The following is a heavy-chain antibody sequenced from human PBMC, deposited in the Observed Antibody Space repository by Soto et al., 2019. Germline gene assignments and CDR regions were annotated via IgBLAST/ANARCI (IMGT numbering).Heavy chain of an antibody. J-gene: IGHJ4*02. D-gene: IGHD5-12*01. CDR1: GYTXTGYY. V-gene: IGHV1-2*02. Sequence: WXSXKVSFKASGYTXTGYYIDLVRQAPGQGLESMGWISPNSCGTSYAKKFQGRVTMTRDTSVRTAYMELDYLRSDDTAVYYCAREMATIRYFFDYWGLGTLGTVSS. CDR2: ISPNSCGT. CDR3: AREMATIRYFFDY.